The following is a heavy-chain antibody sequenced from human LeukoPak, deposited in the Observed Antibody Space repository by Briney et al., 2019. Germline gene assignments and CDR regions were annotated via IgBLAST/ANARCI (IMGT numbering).Heavy chain of an antibody. D-gene: IGHD7-27*01. CDR1: GGSISSSSYY. V-gene: IGHV4-39*07. CDR2: IYYSGST. J-gene: IGHJ4*02. CDR3: ARDISGGERNY. Sequence: PSETLSLTCTVSGGSISSSSYYWGWIRQPPGKGLEWIGSIYYSGSTYYNPSLKSRVTISVDTSKNQFSLKLSSVTAADTAVYYCARDISGGERNYWGQGTLVTVSS.